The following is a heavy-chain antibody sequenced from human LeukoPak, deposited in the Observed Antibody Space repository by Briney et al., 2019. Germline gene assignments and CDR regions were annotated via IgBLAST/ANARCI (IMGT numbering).Heavy chain of an antibody. J-gene: IGHJ4*02. CDR1: GFTFSSYA. Sequence: PGRSLRLSCAASGFTFSSYAMHWVRQAPGKGLEWVAVISYDGSNKYYADSVKGRFTISRDNSKSTLYLQMNSLRAEDTAVYHCARDAVGGTTHMGVGYFDYWGQGTLVTVSS. CDR2: ISYDGSNK. CDR3: ARDAVGGTTHMGVGYFDY. V-gene: IGHV3-30-3*01. D-gene: IGHD1-26*01.